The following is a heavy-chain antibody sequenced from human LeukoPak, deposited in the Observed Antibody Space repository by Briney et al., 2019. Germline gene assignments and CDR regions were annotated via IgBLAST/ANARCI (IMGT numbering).Heavy chain of an antibody. Sequence: PGGSLRLSCAASGFTFSSYAMSWVRQAPGKGLEWVSAISGSGGSRYYADSVKGRFTISRDNSKNTLYLQMNGLRAEDTAVYYCAKDRDYDILTGSFDSWGQGTLVTVSS. CDR1: GFTFSSYA. D-gene: IGHD3-9*01. V-gene: IGHV3-23*01. CDR3: AKDRDYDILTGSFDS. CDR2: ISGSGGSR. J-gene: IGHJ4*02.